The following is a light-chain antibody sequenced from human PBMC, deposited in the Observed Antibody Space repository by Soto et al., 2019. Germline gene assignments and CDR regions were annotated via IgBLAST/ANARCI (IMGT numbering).Light chain of an antibody. CDR2: DAS. Sequence: LRQAPATLSLSPGPRPTLSCRASQSVGSYLAWYQHKPGQAPRLLISDASNRATGIPARFSGSGSETDFTLTISSLEPEDSAVYYCQQRSNWPSLTFGGGTKVDIK. CDR1: QSVGSY. CDR3: QQRSNWPSLT. V-gene: IGKV3-11*01. J-gene: IGKJ4*01.